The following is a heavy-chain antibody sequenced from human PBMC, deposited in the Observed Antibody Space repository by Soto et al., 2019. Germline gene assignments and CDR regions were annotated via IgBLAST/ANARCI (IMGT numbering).Heavy chain of an antibody. CDR3: ARVMEMATIGRYYYYGMDV. J-gene: IGHJ6*02. Sequence: SVKVSCEASGGSFSSYAISWVRQAPGQGLEWMGGIIPIFGTANYAQKFQGRVTITADESASTAYMELSSLRSEDTAVYYCARVMEMATIGRYYYYGMDVWGQGTTVTVSS. V-gene: IGHV1-69*13. D-gene: IGHD5-12*01. CDR1: GGSFSSYA. CDR2: IIPIFGTA.